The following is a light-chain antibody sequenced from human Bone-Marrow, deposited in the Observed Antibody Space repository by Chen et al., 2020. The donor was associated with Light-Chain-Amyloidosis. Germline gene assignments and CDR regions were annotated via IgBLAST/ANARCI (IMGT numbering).Light chain of an antibody. Sequence: QSALTQPASVSRSPGPSFTISCTGTSSDVGGYNYVSWYQQHPGKAPKLMIYDVSNRPSGVSNRFSGSKSGNTASLTISGLQAEDEADYYCSSYTSSSSVVFGGGTKLTVL. V-gene: IGLV2-14*01. CDR3: SSYTSSSSVV. CDR1: SSDVGGYNY. CDR2: DVS. J-gene: IGLJ2*01.